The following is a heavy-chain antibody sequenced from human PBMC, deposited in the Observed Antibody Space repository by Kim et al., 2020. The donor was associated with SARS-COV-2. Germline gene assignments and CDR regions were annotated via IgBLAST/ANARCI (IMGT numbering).Heavy chain of an antibody. V-gene: IGHV1-46*01. J-gene: IGHJ4*02. CDR3: ARDRIVVPAAMEGNFDY. D-gene: IGHD2-2*01. CDR1: GYTFTSYY. Sequence: ASVKVSCKASGYTFTSYYMHWVRQAPGQGLEWMGIINPSGGSTSYAQKFQSRVTMTRDTSTSTVYMELSSLRSEDTAVYYCARDRIVVPAAMEGNFDYWGQGTLVTVSS. CDR2: INPSGGST.